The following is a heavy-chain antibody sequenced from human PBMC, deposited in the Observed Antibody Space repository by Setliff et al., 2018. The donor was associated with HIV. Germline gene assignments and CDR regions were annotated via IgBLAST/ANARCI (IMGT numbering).Heavy chain of an antibody. CDR3: TRDRCSSTSCSYYYYYGMDV. V-gene: IGHV3-49*03. CDR2: IRSKAYGGTT. CDR1: GFTFGDYA. J-gene: IGHJ6*02. D-gene: IGHD2-2*01. Sequence: PGGSLRLSCTASGFTFGDYAMSWFRQAPGKGLEWVGFIRSKAYGGTTEYAASVKDRFTISRDDSKSIAYLQMNSLKTEDTAVYYCTRDRCSSTSCSYYYYYGMDVWGQGTTVTVSS.